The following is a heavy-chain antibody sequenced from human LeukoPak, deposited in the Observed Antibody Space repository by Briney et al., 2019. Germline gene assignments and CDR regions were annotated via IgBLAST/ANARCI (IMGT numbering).Heavy chain of an antibody. Sequence: SGGSLRLSCAASGFTFNRYGMSWVRQAPGKGLEWVSAISGSGGTSYYADSVKGRFTISRDNSKNTLYLQMNSLRAEDTAVYYCAKVRATYYDILTGFDYWGQGTLVTVSS. V-gene: IGHV3-23*01. CDR1: GFTFNRYG. D-gene: IGHD3-9*01. CDR2: ISGSGGTS. J-gene: IGHJ4*02. CDR3: AKVRATYYDILTGFDY.